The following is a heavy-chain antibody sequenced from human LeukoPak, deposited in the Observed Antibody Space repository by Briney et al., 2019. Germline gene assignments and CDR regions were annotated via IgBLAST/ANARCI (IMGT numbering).Heavy chain of an antibody. Sequence: KTGGSLRLSCEASGIAFSDAWMSWVRQVPGKGLEWIALLKSKTDGETSDYAAPVKGRFTVSRNDAENTLFLQMDSLKIDDTAVYYCIANLDYWGQGTLVTVSS. CDR2: LKSKTDGETS. J-gene: IGHJ4*02. D-gene: IGHD1-1*01. CDR3: IANLDY. V-gene: IGHV3-15*01. CDR1: GIAFSDAW.